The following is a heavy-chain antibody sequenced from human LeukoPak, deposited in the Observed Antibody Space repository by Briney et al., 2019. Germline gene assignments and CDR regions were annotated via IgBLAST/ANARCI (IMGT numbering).Heavy chain of an antibody. CDR2: IDSDGSTT. J-gene: IGHJ4*02. V-gene: IGHV3-74*01. Sequence: GGSLRLSCAVSGFTLSSYWMHWVRQAPGKGLVWVSRIDSDGSTTDYADSVKGRFTISRDNANNTLYLQMNSLRAEDAGAYYCARGLTLLGYCSSTSCLMNYWGQGTLVTVSS. D-gene: IGHD2-2*01. CDR1: GFTLSSYW. CDR3: ARGLTLLGYCSSTSCLMNY.